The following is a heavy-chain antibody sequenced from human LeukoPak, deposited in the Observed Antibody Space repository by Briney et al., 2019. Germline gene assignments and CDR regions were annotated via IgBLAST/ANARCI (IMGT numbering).Heavy chain of an antibody. D-gene: IGHD5-24*01. CDR3: AKYPRWPQTSIDY. J-gene: IGHJ4*02. CDR1: GFTFSNYY. V-gene: IGHV3-11*01. Sequence: GGSLRLSCAASGFTFSNYYMSWIRQAPGTGLEWVSYIHPSGSSIYYADSVKGRFTISRDNAKNSLYLQMNSLRAEDTAVYYCAKYPRWPQTSIDYWGQGTLVTVSS. CDR2: IHPSGSSI.